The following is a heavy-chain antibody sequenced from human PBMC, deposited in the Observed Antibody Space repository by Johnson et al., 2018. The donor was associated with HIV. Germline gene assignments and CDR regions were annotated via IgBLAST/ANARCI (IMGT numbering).Heavy chain of an antibody. J-gene: IGHJ3*02. CDR2: IRQDGNEI. V-gene: IGHV3-7*05. CDR3: AREQYGGNSNAGDGFDI. Sequence: MLLVESGGGLVQPGGSLKLSCAASRSSFSTYWMAWVRQAPGKRLEWLTNIRQDGNEINYADSVKGRLTISRDNAKNSLILQMNSLRAEATAVYYCAREQYGGNSNAGDGFDIWGQGTMVTVSS. D-gene: IGHD4-23*01. CDR1: RSSFSTYW.